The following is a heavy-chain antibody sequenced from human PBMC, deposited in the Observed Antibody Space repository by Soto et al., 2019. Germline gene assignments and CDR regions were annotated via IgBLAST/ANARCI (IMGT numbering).Heavy chain of an antibody. D-gene: IGHD6-13*01. CDR1: GFNFSSYA. CDR2: ISFDGINK. V-gene: IGHV3-30*18. CDR3: AKGREQQLVRIGMDV. Sequence: QVQLVESGGGVVQPGRSLILSCAASGFNFSSYATHWVRQAPGKGLEWVAVISFDGINKYYADSVKGRFTISRDNSKNTLYLQMDSLRAEDTAVYYCAKGREQQLVRIGMDVWGQGTTVTVCS. J-gene: IGHJ6*02.